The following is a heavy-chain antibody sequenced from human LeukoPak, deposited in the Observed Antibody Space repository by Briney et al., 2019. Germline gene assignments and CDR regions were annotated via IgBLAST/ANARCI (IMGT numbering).Heavy chain of an antibody. D-gene: IGHD2-2*01. V-gene: IGHV3-7*03. J-gene: IGHJ4*02. Sequence: PGGSLRLSCAASGFTFSSYWMNWARQAPGKGLEWVASINHNGNVNYYVDSVKGRFTISRDNAKNSLYLQMSNLRAEDTAVYYCARGLDFNHCSSTSCSASDYWGQGTLVTVSS. CDR2: INHNGNVN. CDR3: ARGLDFNHCSSTSCSASDY. CDR1: GFTFSSYW.